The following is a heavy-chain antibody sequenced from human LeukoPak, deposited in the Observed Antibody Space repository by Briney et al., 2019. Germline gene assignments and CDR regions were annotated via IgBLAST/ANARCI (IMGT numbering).Heavy chain of an antibody. V-gene: IGHV3-30*04. J-gene: IGHJ4*02. D-gene: IGHD5-12*01. CDR2: ISYDGSNK. Sequence: GTSLRLSCAASGFTFSSYAMHWVRQAPGKGLEWVAVISYDGSNKYYADSVKGRFTISRDNSKNTLYLQMNSLRAEDTAVYYCAREDIVAPARYWGQGTLVTVSS. CDR1: GFTFSSYA. CDR3: AREDIVAPARY.